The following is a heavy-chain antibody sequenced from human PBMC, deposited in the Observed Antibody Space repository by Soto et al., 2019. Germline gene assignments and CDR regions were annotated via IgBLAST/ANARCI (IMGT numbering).Heavy chain of an antibody. V-gene: IGHV3-53*01. J-gene: IGHJ4*02. CDR2: IFSSGES. D-gene: IGHD3-10*01. CDR3: ARGGIGMVRTFDH. CDR1: VFTGSSTY. Sequence: GGSLRLSCAASVFTGSSTYMSWCRQAPGKGLEWVSIIFSSGESFYADSVKGRFTISRDSSDNTVYLQMNSLKAEDTAVYYCARGGIGMVRTFDHWGQGTLVTVSS.